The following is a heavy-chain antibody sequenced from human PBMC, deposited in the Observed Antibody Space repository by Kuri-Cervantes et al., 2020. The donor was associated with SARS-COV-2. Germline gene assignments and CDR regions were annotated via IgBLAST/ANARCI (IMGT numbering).Heavy chain of an antibody. V-gene: IGHV1-46*01. J-gene: IGHJ4*02. CDR1: GYTFTSYG. D-gene: IGHD6-13*01. CDR3: AREDRAAAATFDY. CDR2: INPSGGST. Sequence: ASVKVSCKASGYTFTSYGISWVRQAPGQGLEWMGIINPSGGSTSYAQKFQGRVTMTRDTSTSTVYMELSSLRSEDTAVYYCAREDRAAAATFDYWGQGTLVTVSS.